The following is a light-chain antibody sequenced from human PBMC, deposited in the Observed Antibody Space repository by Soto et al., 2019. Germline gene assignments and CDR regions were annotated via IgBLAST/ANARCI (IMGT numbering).Light chain of an antibody. CDR3: QQYDGWPXT. Sequence: EIVMTQSPATLSVSPGERATPSCRASQSVSSKLAWYQQKPGQAPRLLIYGASTRATGIPARFSGSGSGTEFTLTISSLQSEDFAVYHCQQYDGWPXTFGQGTKV. J-gene: IGKJ1*01. V-gene: IGKV3-15*01. CDR1: QSVSSK. CDR2: GAS.